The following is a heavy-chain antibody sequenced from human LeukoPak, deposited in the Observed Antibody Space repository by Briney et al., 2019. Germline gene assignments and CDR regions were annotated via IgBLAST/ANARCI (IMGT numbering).Heavy chain of an antibody. CDR3: ARHLGSESYILPHFDY. D-gene: IGHD3-10*01. Sequence: SETLSLTCTVSGGSISSSSYCWGWIRQPPGKGLEWIGSIYYSGSTYYNPSLKSRVTMSVDTSKNQFSLKLSPVTAADTAVYYCARHLGSESYILPHFDYWGQGTLVTVSS. J-gene: IGHJ4*02. CDR2: IYYSGST. V-gene: IGHV4-39*01. CDR1: GGSISSSSYC.